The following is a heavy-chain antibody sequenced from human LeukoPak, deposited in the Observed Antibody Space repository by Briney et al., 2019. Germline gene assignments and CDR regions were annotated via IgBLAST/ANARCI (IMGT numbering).Heavy chain of an antibody. Sequence: PGGSLRLSCSASGFTFRKYSMHGVRQGPGKGLGYVSAISSNGHTYYADSVKGRFTVSRDNSKSTLYLQMSSLRPEDTAVYYCVKDNREEDWFDPWGQGTLVTVSS. CDR1: GFTFRKYS. D-gene: IGHD2/OR15-2a*01. CDR2: ISSNGHT. CDR3: VKDNREEDWFDP. V-gene: IGHV3-64D*09. J-gene: IGHJ5*02.